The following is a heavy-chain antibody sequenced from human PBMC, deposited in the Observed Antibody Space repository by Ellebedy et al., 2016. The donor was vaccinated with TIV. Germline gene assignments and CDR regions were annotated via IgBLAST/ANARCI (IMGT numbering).Heavy chain of an antibody. CDR1: GFTVSSNY. CDR3: ARDRGITGTGTFNY. J-gene: IGHJ4*02. V-gene: IGHV3-66*01. D-gene: IGHD1-20*01. Sequence: PGGSLRLSCAASGFTVSSNYMSWVRQAPGKGLEWGSGIYSGGSTYYADSVKGRFTISRDNSKNTLYLQMNSLRAEDTAVYYCARDRGITGTGTFNYWGQGTPVTVSS. CDR2: IYSGGST.